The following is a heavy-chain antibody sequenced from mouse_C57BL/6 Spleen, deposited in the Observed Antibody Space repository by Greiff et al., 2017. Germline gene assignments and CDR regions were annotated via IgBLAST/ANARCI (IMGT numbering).Heavy chain of an antibody. Sequence: DVMLVESGGGLVQPGGSLSLSCAASGFTFTDYYMSWVRQPPGKALEWLGFIRNKANGYTTEYSASVKGRFTISRDNSQSILYLQMNALRAEDSATYYCARYSNYVGYFDVWGTGTTVTVSS. D-gene: IGHD2-1*01. J-gene: IGHJ1*03. CDR2: IRNKANGYTT. CDR3: ARYSNYVGYFDV. CDR1: GFTFTDYY. V-gene: IGHV7-3*01.